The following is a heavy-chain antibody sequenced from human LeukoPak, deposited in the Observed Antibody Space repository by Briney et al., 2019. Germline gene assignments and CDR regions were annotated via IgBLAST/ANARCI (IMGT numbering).Heavy chain of an antibody. CDR1: GFTFSSYW. D-gene: IGHD4-17*01. CDR2: IASDGSST. V-gene: IGHV3-74*01. Sequence: GGSLRLSCAASGFTFSSYWMNWVRQAPGKGLVWVSRIASDGSSTTYADSVKGRFSISRDNAKNTLYLQMNSLRAEDTAVYYCARGDDYGDYVFDPWGQGTLVTVSS. J-gene: IGHJ5*02. CDR3: ARGDDYGDYVFDP.